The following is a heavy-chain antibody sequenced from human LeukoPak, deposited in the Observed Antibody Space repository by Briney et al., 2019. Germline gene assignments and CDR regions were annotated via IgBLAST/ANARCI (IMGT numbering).Heavy chain of an antibody. CDR2: MNMGDGST. Sequence: GGSLRLSCAASGLTFSSYGMSWVRQAPGKGLQWVSSMNMGDGSTFYADSVKGRFTISRDNSKNTLYLQMSSLRAEDTAVYFCVRGYSFGPYGMDVWGQGTTVTVSS. CDR3: VRGYSFGPYGMDV. J-gene: IGHJ6*02. CDR1: GLTFSSYG. D-gene: IGHD2-15*01. V-gene: IGHV3-23*01.